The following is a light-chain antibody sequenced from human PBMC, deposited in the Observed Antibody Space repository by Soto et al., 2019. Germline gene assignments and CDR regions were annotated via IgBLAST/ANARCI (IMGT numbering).Light chain of an antibody. CDR2: AAS. CDR1: QSISSY. J-gene: IGKJ1*01. V-gene: IGKV1-39*01. CDR3: QQSYSTPPA. Sequence: DIQMTQSPSSLSASVGDRVTITCRASQSISSYLNWYQQKPGKAPKLLMYAASSLQSGVPSRLSGSGSGTDFTLILSSLQPEDFATYYCQQSYSTPPAFSQGTKVEIK.